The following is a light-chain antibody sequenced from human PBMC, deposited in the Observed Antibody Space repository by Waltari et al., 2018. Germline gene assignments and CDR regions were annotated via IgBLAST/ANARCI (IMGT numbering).Light chain of an antibody. CDR3: QQYDNLPSLX. Sequence: DIQMTQSPSSLSASVGDRVTITCQASQDISNYLNWYQQKPGKAPKLLIYDASNLETGVPSRFSGSGSGTDFTFTISSLXXEXIATYYCQQYDNLPSLXFGGGTKVEIK. CDR1: QDISNY. CDR2: DAS. J-gene: IGKJ4*01. V-gene: IGKV1-33*01.